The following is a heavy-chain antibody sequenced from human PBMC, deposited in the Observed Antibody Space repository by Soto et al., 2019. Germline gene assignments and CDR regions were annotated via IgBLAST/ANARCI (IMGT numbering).Heavy chain of an antibody. D-gene: IGHD1-26*01. V-gene: IGHV5-51*01. CDR1: GYTFNNYW. Sequence: PGESLKISCKGSGYTFNNYWLGWVRQMPGKGLEWMGIIFPRDNEPRYTPPFQGQVTFSVDKSINTAYLQWSSLKGSDTAVYYCARLAPAYSGSHWAFDYWGQGALVTVSS. CDR2: IFPRDNEP. J-gene: IGHJ4*02. CDR3: ARLAPAYSGSHWAFDY.